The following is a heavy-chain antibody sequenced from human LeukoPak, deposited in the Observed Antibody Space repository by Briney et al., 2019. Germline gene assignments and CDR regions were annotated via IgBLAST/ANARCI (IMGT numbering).Heavy chain of an antibody. Sequence: ASVKVSCKASGGTFSSYAISWVRQAPGQGLEGMGGIIPIFGTANYAQKFQGRVTITADESTSTAYMELSSLRSEDTAVYYCARVATTYCSGGSCSWVIWGQGTMVTVSS. D-gene: IGHD2-15*01. CDR1: GGTFSSYA. J-gene: IGHJ3*02. CDR2: IIPIFGTA. CDR3: ARVATTYCSGGSCSWVI. V-gene: IGHV1-69*13.